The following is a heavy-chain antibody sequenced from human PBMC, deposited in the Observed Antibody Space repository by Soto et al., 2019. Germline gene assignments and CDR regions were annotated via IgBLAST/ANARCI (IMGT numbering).Heavy chain of an antibody. CDR1: GGSISNYY. CDR3: ARSYGSCFDY. V-gene: IGHV4-59*08. CDR2: IFYSGST. D-gene: IGHD5-18*01. J-gene: IGHJ4*02. Sequence: PSETLSLTCTVSGGSISNYYWSWIRQPPGRGLEWIGHIFYSGSTNYNPSLKSRVTISVDTSKNQFSLKLSSVTAADTAVYYCARSYGSCFDYWGQGTLVTVSS.